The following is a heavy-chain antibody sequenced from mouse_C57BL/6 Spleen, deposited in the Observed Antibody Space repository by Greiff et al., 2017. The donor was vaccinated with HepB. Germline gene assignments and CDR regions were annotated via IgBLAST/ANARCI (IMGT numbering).Heavy chain of an antibody. CDR2: IDPNSGGT. CDR1: GYTFTSSW. J-gene: IGHJ4*01. V-gene: IGHV1-72*01. Sequence: QVQLQQPGAELVKPGASVKLSCKASGYTFTSSWMHWVKQRPGRGLEWIGRIDPNSGGTTYNEKFKSKATLTVDKPSSTAYMQRSSLTSEDSAVYYCARGDYYGSMDAMYYWGQGTSVSVSS. CDR3: ARGDYYGSMDAMYY. D-gene: IGHD1-1*01.